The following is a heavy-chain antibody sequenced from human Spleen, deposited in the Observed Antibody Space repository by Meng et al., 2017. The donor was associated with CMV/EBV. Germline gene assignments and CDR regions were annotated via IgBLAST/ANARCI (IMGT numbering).Heavy chain of an antibody. CDR2: ISYDGSNK. CDR1: GFTFSSYA. D-gene: IGHD6-6*01. J-gene: IGHJ4*02. CDR3: ARVGAARHFDY. Sequence: GESLKISCAASGFTFSSYAMHWVRQAPGKGLEWVAVISYDGSNKYYADSVKGRFTISRDNSKNTLYLQMNSLRAEDTAVYYCARVGAARHFDYWGQGTLVTVSS. V-gene: IGHV3-30*14.